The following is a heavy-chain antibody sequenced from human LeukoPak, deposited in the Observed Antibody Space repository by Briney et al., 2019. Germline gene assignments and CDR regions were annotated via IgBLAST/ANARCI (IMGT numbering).Heavy chain of an antibody. J-gene: IGHJ4*02. CDR3: ARDMDYYDSRFFDY. V-gene: IGHV1-69*05. CDR1: GGTFSSYA. CDR2: IISIFGTA. Sequence: ASVKVSCKASGGTFSSYAISWVRQAPGQGLEWMGRIISIFGTANYAQKFQGRVTITTDESTSTAYMELSSLRSEDTAVYYCARDMDYYDSRFFDYWGQGTLVTVSS. D-gene: IGHD3-22*01.